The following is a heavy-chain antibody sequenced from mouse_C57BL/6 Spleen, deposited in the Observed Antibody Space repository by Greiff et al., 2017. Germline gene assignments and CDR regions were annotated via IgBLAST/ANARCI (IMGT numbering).Heavy chain of an antibody. Sequence: EVMLVESGGGLVKPGGSLKLSCAASGFTFSSYSMSWVRQTPEKRLEWVATISDGGSYTYYPDNVKGRFTISRDNAKNNLYLQMSHLKSEDTAMYYWAREGIPHYYGSSYRYFDVWGTGTTVTVAS. V-gene: IGHV5-4*01. CDR3: AREGIPHYYGSSYRYFDV. D-gene: IGHD1-1*01. CDR1: GFTFSSYS. CDR2: ISDGGSYT. J-gene: IGHJ1*03.